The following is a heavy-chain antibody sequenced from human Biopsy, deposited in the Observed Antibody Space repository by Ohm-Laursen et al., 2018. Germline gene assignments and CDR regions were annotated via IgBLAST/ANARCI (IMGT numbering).Heavy chain of an antibody. V-gene: IGHV1-46*01. J-gene: IGHJ4*02. CDR1: GYTFTTYY. Sequence: ESLVKVSCKASGYTFTTYYIHWVRQAPGQGLEWMGIINPGGNSTAYTQNFQGRVTMTWDTSTTTVYMELSSLRSEDTAVYYCVLASFDYWGQGTLVTVPS. CDR2: INPGGNST. CDR3: VLASFDY.